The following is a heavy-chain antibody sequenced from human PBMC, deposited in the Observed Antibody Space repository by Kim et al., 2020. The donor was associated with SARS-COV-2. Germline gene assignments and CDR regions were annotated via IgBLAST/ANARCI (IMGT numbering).Heavy chain of an antibody. V-gene: IGHV3-33*01. J-gene: IGHJ6*02. D-gene: IGHD2-2*01. CDR3: ARAYRRDIVVVPAAMRDFLYGMDV. CDR1: GFTFSSYG. CDR2: IWYDGSNK. Sequence: GGSLRLSCAASGFTFSSYGMHWVRQAPGKGLEWVAVIWYDGSNKYYVDSVKGRFTISRDNSKNTLYLQMNSLRAEDTAVYYCARAYRRDIVVVPAAMRDFLYGMDVWGQGTTVTVSS.